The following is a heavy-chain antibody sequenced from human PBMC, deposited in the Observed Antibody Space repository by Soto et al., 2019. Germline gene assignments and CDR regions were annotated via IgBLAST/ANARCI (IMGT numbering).Heavy chain of an antibody. V-gene: IGHV3-53*01. Sequence: EVQLVESGGGLIQPGGSPRLSCAASGFTVSSNYMSWVRQAPGKGLEWVSVIYSGGSTYYADSVKGRFTISRDNSKNTLYLQMNSLRAEDTAVYYCARDITMIGPGGAPSFFDIWGQGTMVTVSS. J-gene: IGHJ3*02. CDR1: GFTVSSNY. CDR3: ARDITMIGPGGAPSFFDI. D-gene: IGHD3-22*01. CDR2: IYSGGST.